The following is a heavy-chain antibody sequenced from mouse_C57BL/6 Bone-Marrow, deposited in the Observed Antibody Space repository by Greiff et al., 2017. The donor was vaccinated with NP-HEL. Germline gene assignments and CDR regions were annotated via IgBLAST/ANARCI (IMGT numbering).Heavy chain of an antibody. CDR3: ARWAYYYGSILDY. D-gene: IGHD1-1*01. CDR1: GYTFTSYG. CDR2: IYPRSGNT. V-gene: IGHV1-81*01. Sequence: LVESGAELARPGASVKLSCKASGYTFTSYGISWVKQRTGQGLEWIGEIYPRSGNTYYNEKFKGKATLTADKSSSTAYMELRSLTSEDSAVYFCARWAYYYGSILDYWGQGTTLTVSS. J-gene: IGHJ2*01.